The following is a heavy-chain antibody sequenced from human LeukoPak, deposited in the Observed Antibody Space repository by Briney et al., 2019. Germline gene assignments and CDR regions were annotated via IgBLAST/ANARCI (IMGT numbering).Heavy chain of an antibody. CDR3: ARGLGSSWYGFGY. CDR1: GESFSGFY. CDR2: INHSGYT. Sequence: PSETLSLTCAVYGESFSGFYWSWIRQPPGKGLEWLGEINHSGYTNYNVFLKSRVTLSVDTSKNQVSLRLSSVTAADTAMYYCARGLGSSWYGFGYWGLGTLVTVSS. V-gene: IGHV4-34*01. J-gene: IGHJ4*02. D-gene: IGHD6-13*01.